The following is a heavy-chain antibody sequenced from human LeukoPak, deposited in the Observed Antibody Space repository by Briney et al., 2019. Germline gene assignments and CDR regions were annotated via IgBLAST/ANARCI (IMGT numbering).Heavy chain of an antibody. CDR2: IYYSGST. CDR1: GGSISNYY. CDR3: ARDNYGGRHFDY. D-gene: IGHD4-23*01. Sequence: SETLSLTCTVSGGSISNYYWSWIRQPPGKGLEWIGYIYYSGSTNYNPSLRSRVIISVDTSKNQFSLKLSSVTAADTAVYYCARDNYGGRHFDYWGQGTLVTVSS. J-gene: IGHJ4*02. V-gene: IGHV4-59*01.